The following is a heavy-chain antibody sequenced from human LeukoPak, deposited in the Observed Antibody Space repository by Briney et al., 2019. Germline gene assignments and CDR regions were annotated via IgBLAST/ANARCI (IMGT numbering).Heavy chain of an antibody. Sequence: GGSLRLSCAASGFTFSSYAMTWVRQAPGKGLEWVSAISGRDGGTYYADSVKGRFTIYRDNSKNTLYLQMNSLKGEDTAVYYCAKNWNGDYWGQGTLVTVSS. CDR2: ISGRDGGT. CDR1: GFTFSSYA. J-gene: IGHJ4*02. V-gene: IGHV3-23*01. D-gene: IGHD1-1*01. CDR3: AKNWNGDY.